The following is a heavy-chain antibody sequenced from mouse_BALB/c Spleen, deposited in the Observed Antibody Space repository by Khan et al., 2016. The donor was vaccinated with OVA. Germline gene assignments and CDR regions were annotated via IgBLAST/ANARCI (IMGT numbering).Heavy chain of an antibody. D-gene: IGHD3-3*01. CDR3: ARGRANQACFAY. Sequence: VQLQQSGAELVKPGASVKLSCSASGFNIKDTYIHWVKQRPEQGLEWIGRIDPANGHSKYDPKFQGKATISADTSSNTAYLQLSSLTSEDTAVYYYARGRANQACFAYWGQGTLVTVSA. J-gene: IGHJ3*01. CDR1: GFNIKDTY. CDR2: IDPANGHS. V-gene: IGHV14-3*02.